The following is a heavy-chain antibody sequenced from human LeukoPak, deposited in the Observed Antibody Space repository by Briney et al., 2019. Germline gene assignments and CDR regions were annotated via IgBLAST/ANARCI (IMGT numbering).Heavy chain of an antibody. V-gene: IGHV4-59*08. CDR2: IYYSGST. CDR3: ARHQASSGSPRFDY. D-gene: IGHD3-10*01. J-gene: IGHJ4*02. Sequence: SETLSLTCTVSGGSISSNYWIWIRQSPGKGLEWIAHIYYSGSTNYNPSLKSRVTISVDTSKNQFSLKLNSVTAADTAVYYCARHQASSGSPRFDYWGQGTLVTVSS. CDR1: GGSISSNY.